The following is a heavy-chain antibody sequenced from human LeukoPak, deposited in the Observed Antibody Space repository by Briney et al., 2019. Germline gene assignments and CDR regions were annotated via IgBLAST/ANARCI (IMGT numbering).Heavy chain of an antibody. CDR1: GFTVSSNY. J-gene: IGHJ4*02. CDR3: AGRDYYDSSGLGDY. V-gene: IGHV3-53*01. CDR2: IYSGGST. D-gene: IGHD3-22*01. Sequence: PGGSLRLSCAASGFTVSSNYMSWVRQAPGKGLEWVSVIYSGGSTYYADSVKGRFTISRDNSKNTLYLQMNNLRAEDTAVYYCAGRDYYDSSGLGDYWGQGTLVTVSS.